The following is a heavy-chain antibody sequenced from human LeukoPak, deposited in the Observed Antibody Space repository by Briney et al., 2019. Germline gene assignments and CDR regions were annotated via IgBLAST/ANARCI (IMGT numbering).Heavy chain of an antibody. CDR3: ARARTHEVYCGGDCYTNWFDP. D-gene: IGHD2-21*02. Sequence: SVKVSCKASGGTFSSYAISWVRQAPGQGLEWMGGIIPIFGTANYAQKFQGRVTIIADESTSTAYMELSSLRSEDTAVYYCARARTHEVYCGGDCYTNWFDPWGQGTLVTVSS. V-gene: IGHV1-69*13. J-gene: IGHJ5*02. CDR2: IIPIFGTA. CDR1: GGTFSSYA.